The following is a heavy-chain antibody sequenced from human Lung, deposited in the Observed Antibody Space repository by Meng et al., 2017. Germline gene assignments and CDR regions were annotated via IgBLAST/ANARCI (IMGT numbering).Heavy chain of an antibody. J-gene: IGHJ5*02. CDR1: GVTFTAFS. V-gene: IGHV3-23*01. CDR2: ISSTGDST. Sequence: GHRMESGVGLVQPGGSLRLSCAASGVTFTAFSMTWVRQAPGKGLEWVSTISSTGDSTFYPDSVKGRFIVSRDNSKNTLYLQMNSLRAEDTAIYYCAKEAAMASWGQGTLVTVSS. D-gene: IGHD5-18*01. CDR3: AKEAAMAS.